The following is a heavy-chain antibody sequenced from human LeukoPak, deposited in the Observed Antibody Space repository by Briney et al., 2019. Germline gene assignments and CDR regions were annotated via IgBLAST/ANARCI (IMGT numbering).Heavy chain of an antibody. Sequence: GGSLRLSCAASEFSFSDSGMHWVRQAPGKGLEWVAVISYDGSGKYYADSVKGRFTISRDNSKQTLYLQMNGLRAEDTAVYYCAKERTYYYDSSGHQNAFDIWGQGTMVTVSS. CDR3: AKERTYYYDSSGHQNAFDI. V-gene: IGHV3-30*18. CDR2: ISYDGSGK. CDR1: EFSFSDSG. D-gene: IGHD3-22*01. J-gene: IGHJ3*02.